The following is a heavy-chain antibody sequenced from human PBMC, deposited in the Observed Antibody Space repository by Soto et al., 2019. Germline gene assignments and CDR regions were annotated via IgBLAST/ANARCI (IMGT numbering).Heavy chain of an antibody. J-gene: IGHJ4*02. Sequence: SETLSLTCTVSGGSISSYYSSWIRQPPGKGLEWIGYIYYSGSTNYNPSLKRRVTISVDTSKNQFSLKLSSVTAAYTAVYYCARGRAAPYYFDYWGQGTLVTVSS. CDR2: IYYSGST. V-gene: IGHV4-59*01. CDR3: ARGRAAPYYFDY. D-gene: IGHD2-15*01. CDR1: GGSISSYY.